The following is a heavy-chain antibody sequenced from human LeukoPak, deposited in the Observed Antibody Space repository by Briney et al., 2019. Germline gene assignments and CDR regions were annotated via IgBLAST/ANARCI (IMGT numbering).Heavy chain of an antibody. CDR3: ARDLKYSSAPDVDKTFDP. CDR1: GGTFSSYA. D-gene: IGHD6-25*01. J-gene: IGHJ5*02. Sequence: SVKVSCKASGGTFSSYAFSWVRQAPGQGLEWMGGIIPIFDATNYAQKFQGIVTITTDESTSTAYMELSSLRSEDTAVYYCARDLKYSSAPDVDKTFDPWGQGTLVTVAS. CDR2: IIPIFDAT. V-gene: IGHV1-69*05.